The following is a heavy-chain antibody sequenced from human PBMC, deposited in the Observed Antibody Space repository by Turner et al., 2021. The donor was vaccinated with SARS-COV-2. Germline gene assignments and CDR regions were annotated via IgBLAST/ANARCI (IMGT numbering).Heavy chain of an antibody. CDR3: ARARWHYYDSSGYYPDAFDI. J-gene: IGHJ3*02. D-gene: IGHD3-22*01. CDR2: ISSRSSYI. V-gene: IGHV3-21*01. CDR1: GFTFSSYS. Sequence: EVQLVESAGGLVKPGGSLRLSCAASGFTFSSYSMNWVRRTTGQVLEWVSSISSRSSYIYYADSVKGRFTITRDNAKNSLYLQMNSLRAEDTAVYYCARARWHYYDSSGYYPDAFDIWGQGTMVTVSS.